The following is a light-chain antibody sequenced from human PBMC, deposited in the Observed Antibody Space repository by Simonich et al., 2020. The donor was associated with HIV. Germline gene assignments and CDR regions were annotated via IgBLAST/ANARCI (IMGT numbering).Light chain of an antibody. J-gene: IGLJ3*02. CDR1: SSDVGLYNL. CDR3: CSYAGSSSFWV. CDR2: QGT. Sequence: QSALTQPASVSGSPGQSITISCTGTSSDVGLYNLVSWYQHPPGKAPKLMIYQGTQRPSGVSNRFSGSQSGNTASLTISGLQAEDESEYYCCSYAGSSSFWVFGGGTKLTVL. V-gene: IGLV2-23*01.